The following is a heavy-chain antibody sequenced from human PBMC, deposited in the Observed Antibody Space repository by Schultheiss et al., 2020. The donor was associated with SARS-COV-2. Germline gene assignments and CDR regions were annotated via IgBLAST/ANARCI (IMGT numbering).Heavy chain of an antibody. CDR1: GYTFTSYY. D-gene: IGHD2-15*01. Sequence: ASVKVSCKASGYTFTSYYMHWVRQAPGQGLEWMGIINPSGGSTSYAQKFQGRVTITRDTSTSTAYMELRSLRSDDTAVYYCARDERTEGGVSYYGMDVWGKGTTVTVSS. V-gene: IGHV1-46*01. CDR2: INPSGGST. CDR3: ARDERTEGGVSYYGMDV. J-gene: IGHJ6*04.